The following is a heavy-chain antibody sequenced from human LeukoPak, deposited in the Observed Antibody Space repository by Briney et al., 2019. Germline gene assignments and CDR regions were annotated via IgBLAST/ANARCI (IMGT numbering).Heavy chain of an antibody. CDR1: GGTFSSYA. CDR2: IIPIFGTA. V-gene: IGHV1-69*05. Sequence: SVKVSCEASGGTFSSYAISWVRQAPGQGLEWMGGIIPIFGTANYAQKFQGRVTITTDESTSTAYMELSSLRSEDTAVYYCARMDGYNRIFDYWGQGTLVTVSS. CDR3: ARMDGYNRIFDY. J-gene: IGHJ4*02. D-gene: IGHD5-24*01.